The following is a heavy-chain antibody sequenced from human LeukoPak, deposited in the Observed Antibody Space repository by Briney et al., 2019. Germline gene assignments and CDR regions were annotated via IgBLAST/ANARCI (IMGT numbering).Heavy chain of an antibody. D-gene: IGHD3-22*01. CDR3: ARHGSVRNYYDSSGYYYYFDY. V-gene: IGHV4-59*08. CDR1: GGSISSYC. Sequence: SETLSLTCTVSGGSISSYCWSWIRQPPGKGLEWIGYIYYSGSTNYNPSLKSRVTISVDTSKNQFSLKLSSVTAADTAVYYCARHGSVRNYYDSSGYYYYFDYWGQGTLVTVSS. CDR2: IYYSGST. J-gene: IGHJ4*02.